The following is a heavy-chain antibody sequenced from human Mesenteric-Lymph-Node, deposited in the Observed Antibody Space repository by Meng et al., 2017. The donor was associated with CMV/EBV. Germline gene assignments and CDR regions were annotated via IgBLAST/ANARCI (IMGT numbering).Heavy chain of an antibody. J-gene: IGHJ4*02. CDR1: GFTFSSYS. D-gene: IGHD2-2*01. CDR3: AKFTVVVPAAFFDY. V-gene: IGHV3-21*01. CDR2: ISSSSSYI. Sequence: GGSLRLSCAASGFTFSSYSMNWVRQAPGKGLEWVSSISSSSSYIYYADSVKGRFTISRDNAKNSLYLQMNSLRAEDTAVYYCAKFTVVVPAAFFDYWGQGTLVTVSS.